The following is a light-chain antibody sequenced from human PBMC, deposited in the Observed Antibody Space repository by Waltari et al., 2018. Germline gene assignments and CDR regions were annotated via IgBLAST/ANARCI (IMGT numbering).Light chain of an antibody. CDR1: SSDFSGQNY. CDR2: DVN. J-gene: IGLJ2*01. Sequence: QSALTQPASVSGSLGQSITISCTGTSSDFSGQNYVSWYQQHPGKTPRLIIYDVNNRPSGISCRFSGSKSCDTASLTSSGLQSDDEADYYCISYATFKAVFGGGTKLTVL. CDR3: ISYATFKAV. V-gene: IGLV2-14*03.